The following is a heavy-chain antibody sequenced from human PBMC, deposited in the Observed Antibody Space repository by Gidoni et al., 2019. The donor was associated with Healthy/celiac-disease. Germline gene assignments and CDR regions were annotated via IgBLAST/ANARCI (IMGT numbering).Heavy chain of an antibody. V-gene: IGHV4-34*01. Sequence: QVQLQQWGAGLLKPSETLSLTCAVYGGSFSGYYWRWIRQPPGKGLEWIGEINHSGSTNYNPSIKSRVTISVDTSKNQFSMKLSSVTAAETAVYYCARGKGSSGVVKRRGYSLYYFDYWGQGTLVTVSS. J-gene: IGHJ4*02. CDR1: GGSFSGYY. CDR3: ARGKGSSGVVKRRGYSLYYFDY. CDR2: INHSGST. D-gene: IGHD3-22*01.